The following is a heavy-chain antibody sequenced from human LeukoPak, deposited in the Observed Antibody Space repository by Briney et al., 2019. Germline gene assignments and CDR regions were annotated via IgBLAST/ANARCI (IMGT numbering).Heavy chain of an antibody. J-gene: IGHJ5*02. CDR2: IYYSGST. D-gene: IGHD1-26*01. CDR3: ARRGVGARTFDP. V-gene: IGHV4-59*08. Sequence: SETLSLTCAVYGGSFSGYYWSWIRQPPGKGLEWIGYIYYSGSTNYNPSLKSRVTISVDTSKNQFSLKLSSVTAADTAVYYCARRGVGARTFDPWGQGTLVTVSS. CDR1: GGSFSGYY.